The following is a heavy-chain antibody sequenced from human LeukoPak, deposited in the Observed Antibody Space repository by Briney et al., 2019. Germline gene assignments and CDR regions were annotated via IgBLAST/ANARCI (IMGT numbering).Heavy chain of an antibody. CDR3: ARVGGIVVVPAPYFDY. CDR1: GGSISSYY. Sequence: PSETLSLTCTVSGGSISSYYWSWIRQPPGKGLEWIGYIYYSGSTNYNPSLKSRVTISVDTSKNQFSLKLSSVTAAGTAVYYCARVGGIVVVPAPYFDYWGQGTLVTVSS. J-gene: IGHJ4*02. D-gene: IGHD2-2*01. CDR2: IYYSGST. V-gene: IGHV4-59*01.